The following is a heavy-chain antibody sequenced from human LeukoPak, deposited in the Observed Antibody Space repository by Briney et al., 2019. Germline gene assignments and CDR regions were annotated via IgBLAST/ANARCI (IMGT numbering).Heavy chain of an antibody. Sequence: SVKVSCKASGGTFSSYAWVRQAPGQGLEWMGGIIPMFGTAKYAQKFQGRVMITADESTSTAYMELSSLRSENTAVYYCARHRPAKHYYDSSAYSPFDYWGQGTLVTVSS. D-gene: IGHD3-22*01. CDR2: IIPMFGTA. V-gene: IGHV1-69*13. CDR1: GGTFSSYA. J-gene: IGHJ4*02. CDR3: ARHRPAKHYYDSSAYSPFDY.